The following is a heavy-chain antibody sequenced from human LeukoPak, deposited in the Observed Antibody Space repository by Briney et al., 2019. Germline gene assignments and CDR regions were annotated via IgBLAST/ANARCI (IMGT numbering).Heavy chain of an antibody. V-gene: IGHV4-39*07. CDR1: GGSISSSSYY. Sequence: SETLSLTCIVSGGSISSSSYYWGWIRQPPGKGLEWIGSIYYSGSTHYNPSLKSRVTISVDMSKNQFSLKLSSVTAADTAVYYCARDHNQYYYGSGVSGGWFDPWGQGTLVTVSS. CDR3: ARDHNQYYYGSGVSGGWFDP. CDR2: IYYSGST. D-gene: IGHD3-10*01. J-gene: IGHJ5*02.